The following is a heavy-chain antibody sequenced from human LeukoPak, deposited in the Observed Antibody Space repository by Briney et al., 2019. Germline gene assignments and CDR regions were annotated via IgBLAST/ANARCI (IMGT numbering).Heavy chain of an antibody. Sequence: GGSLRLSCAASGFTFSSYAMHWVRQAPGKGLEWVANIKQDGSEKYYVDSVKGRFTISRDNAKNSLYLQMNSLRAEDTAVYYCARGSQSYYYDSSGYYRWGQGTLVTVSS. J-gene: IGHJ4*02. D-gene: IGHD3-22*01. CDR2: IKQDGSEK. CDR1: GFTFSSYA. V-gene: IGHV3-7*01. CDR3: ARGSQSYYYDSSGYYR.